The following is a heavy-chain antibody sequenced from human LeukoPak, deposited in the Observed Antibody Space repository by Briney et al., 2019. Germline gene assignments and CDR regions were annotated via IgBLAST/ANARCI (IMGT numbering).Heavy chain of an antibody. J-gene: IGHJ2*01. D-gene: IGHD6-6*01. CDR1: GDSISSRNSY. CDR3: ARQSMNWYFDL. Sequence: SETLSLTCSVSGDSISSRNSYWCWIRQSPEKGLEWIGSMYYSGNTYYNPSLRSRVTMSVDTSNNQFSLKLNSVTAANTAVYYCARQSMNWYFDLWGRGTLVTVSS. CDR2: MYYSGNT. V-gene: IGHV4-39*01.